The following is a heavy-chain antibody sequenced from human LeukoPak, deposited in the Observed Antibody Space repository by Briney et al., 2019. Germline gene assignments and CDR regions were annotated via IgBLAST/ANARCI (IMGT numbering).Heavy chain of an antibody. J-gene: IGHJ4*02. Sequence: GGSLRLSCAASGFTFSSYAMHWVRQAPGKGLEWVAVISYDGSNKYYADSVKGRFTISRDNSKNTLYLQMNSLRAEDTAVYYCARNLESVRRGSSLVYWGQGTLVTVSS. V-gene: IGHV3-30*04. D-gene: IGHD6-6*01. CDR2: ISYDGSNK. CDR3: ARNLESVRRGSSLVY. CDR1: GFTFSSYA.